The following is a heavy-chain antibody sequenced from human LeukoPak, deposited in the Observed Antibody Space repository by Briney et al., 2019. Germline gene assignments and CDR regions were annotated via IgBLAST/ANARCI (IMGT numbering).Heavy chain of an antibody. Sequence: ASVTVSCKASGYTFTSYGISWVRQAPGQGLEWMGWISAYNGNTNYAQKFQGRVTMTRDTSISTAYMELSRLRSDDTAVYYCARRRIADWNYHYYYYGMDVWGQGTTVTVSS. D-gene: IGHD1-7*01. CDR1: GYTFTSYG. J-gene: IGHJ6*02. CDR3: ARRRIADWNYHYYYYGMDV. V-gene: IGHV1-18*01. CDR2: ISAYNGNT.